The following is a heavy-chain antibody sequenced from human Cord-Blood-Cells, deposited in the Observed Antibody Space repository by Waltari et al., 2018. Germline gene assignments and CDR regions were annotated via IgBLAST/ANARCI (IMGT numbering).Heavy chain of an antibody. V-gene: IGHV3-23*01. CDR1: GFTFISHA. CDR3: AKEGGSYSYFDL. J-gene: IGHJ2*01. D-gene: IGHD1-26*01. CDR2: ISGSGGST. Sequence: EVQLLESGGGLVQPGGSLSLSGARSGFTFISHAMSGVRQAPGKGLEWVSAISGSGGSTYYADSVKGRFTISRDNSKNTLYLQMNSLRAEDTAVYYCAKEGGSYSYFDLWGRGTLVTVSS.